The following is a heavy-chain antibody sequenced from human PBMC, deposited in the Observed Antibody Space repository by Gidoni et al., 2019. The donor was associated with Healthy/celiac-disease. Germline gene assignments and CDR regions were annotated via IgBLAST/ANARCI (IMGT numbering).Heavy chain of an antibody. D-gene: IGHD4-17*01. CDR3: AKFGGFDYGDVLPYWYFDL. Sequence: EVQLLESGGGLVQPGGSLRLSCAASGFTFSSYAMSWVRQAPGKGLEWVSAISGSGGSTYYADSVKGRFTISRDNSKNTLYLQMNSLRAEDTAVYYCAKFGGFDYGDVLPYWYFDLWGRGTLVTVSS. CDR1: GFTFSSYA. CDR2: ISGSGGST. V-gene: IGHV3-23*01. J-gene: IGHJ2*01.